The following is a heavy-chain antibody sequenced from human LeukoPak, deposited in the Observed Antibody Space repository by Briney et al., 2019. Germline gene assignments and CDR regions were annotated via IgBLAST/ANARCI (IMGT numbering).Heavy chain of an antibody. Sequence: SETLSLTCTVSGGSISSGGYYWSWIRQHPGKGLEWIGYIYYSGSTYYNPSLKSRVAISVDTSKNQFSLKLSSVTAADTAVYYCARAGGFFSPFGYWGQGTLVTVSS. CDR1: GGSISSGGYY. V-gene: IGHV4-31*03. CDR2: IYYSGST. D-gene: IGHD3-3*01. CDR3: ARAGGFFSPFGY. J-gene: IGHJ4*02.